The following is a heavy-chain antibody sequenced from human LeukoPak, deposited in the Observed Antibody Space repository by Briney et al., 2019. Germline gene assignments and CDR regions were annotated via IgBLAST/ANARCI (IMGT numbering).Heavy chain of an antibody. V-gene: IGHV4-4*07. Sequence: RASETLSLTCTVSGGSISSYYWSWIRQPAGKGLEWIGRIYTSGSTNYNPSLKSRVTMSVDTSKNQFSLKLSSVTAADTAVYYCVVYYYDGSGPLEEKNNWGQGTLVTVSS. J-gene: IGHJ4*02. CDR3: VVYYYDGSGPLEEKNN. CDR1: GGSISSYY. D-gene: IGHD3-22*01. CDR2: IYTSGST.